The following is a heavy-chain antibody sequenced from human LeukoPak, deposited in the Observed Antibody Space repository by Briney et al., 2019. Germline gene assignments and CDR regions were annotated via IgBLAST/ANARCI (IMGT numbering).Heavy chain of an antibody. CDR2: TYYRSKWYN. Sequence: SQTLSLTCAISGDSVSSNSAAWNWIRQSPSRGLEWLGMTYYRSKWYNDYAVSVESRITINLDTSKNQFSLQLNSVTPEDTAVYYCARGPTRAPLRFLEWIYYYYYYMDVWGKGTTVTVSS. CDR1: GDSVSSNSAA. V-gene: IGHV6-1*01. J-gene: IGHJ6*03. D-gene: IGHD3-3*01. CDR3: ARGPTRAPLRFLEWIYYYYYYMDV.